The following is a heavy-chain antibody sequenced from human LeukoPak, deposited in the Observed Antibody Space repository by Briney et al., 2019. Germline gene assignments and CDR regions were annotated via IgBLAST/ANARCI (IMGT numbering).Heavy chain of an antibody. CDR1: GFTFSSYA. V-gene: IGHV3-23*01. J-gene: IGHJ3*02. Sequence: GGSLRLSCAASGFTFSSYAMSWVRQAPGKGLEWVSAISGSGGSTYYADSVKGWFTISRDNSKNTLYLQMNSLRAEDTAVYYCAKDRPRVTIAAAGTGDAFDIWGQGTMVTVSS. D-gene: IGHD6-13*01. CDR3: AKDRPRVTIAAAGTGDAFDI. CDR2: ISGSGGST.